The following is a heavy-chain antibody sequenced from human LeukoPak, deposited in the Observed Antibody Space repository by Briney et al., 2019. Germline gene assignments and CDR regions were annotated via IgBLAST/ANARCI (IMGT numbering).Heavy chain of an antibody. CDR2: IDKSSNPI. D-gene: IGHD1-1*01. J-gene: IGHJ4*02. Sequence: GGSLRLSCAASGITLSITSMNWVRQAPGKGLEWISYIDKSSNPIYYADSVKGRFTISRDSAKNSLYLQMNSLRAEDTAVYYCADNLSRWGQGTLVTVSS. CDR3: ADNLSR. CDR1: GITLSITS. V-gene: IGHV3-48*04.